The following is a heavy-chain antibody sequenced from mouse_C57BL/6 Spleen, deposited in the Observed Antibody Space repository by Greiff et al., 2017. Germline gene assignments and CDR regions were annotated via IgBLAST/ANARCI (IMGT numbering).Heavy chain of an antibody. V-gene: IGHV1-80*01. Sequence: VKLMESGAELVKPGASVKISCKASGYAFSSYWMNWVKQRPGKGLEWIGQIYPGDGDTNYNGKFKGKATLTADKSSSTAYMQLSSLTSEDSAVYFCARYGGYDYIDYWGQGTTLTVSS. CDR3: ARYGGYDYIDY. CDR1: GYAFSSYW. CDR2: IYPGDGDT. D-gene: IGHD2-3*01. J-gene: IGHJ2*01.